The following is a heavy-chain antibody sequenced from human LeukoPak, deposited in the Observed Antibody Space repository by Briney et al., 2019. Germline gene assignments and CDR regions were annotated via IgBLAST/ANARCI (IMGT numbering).Heavy chain of an antibody. V-gene: IGHV3-74*01. J-gene: IGHJ3*02. CDR3: ARGGNIGYDYNAFDI. CDR1: GFTLNRYW. Sequence: GGSLRLSCAASGFTLNRYWMHWVCQAPGKGLMWVSRISSDGSDTRYADSVKGRFTTSRDNAKNTLYLQMNSLRDEDTAVYYCARGGNIGYDYNAFDIWGQGTMVTVSS. CDR2: ISSDGSDT. D-gene: IGHD3-22*01.